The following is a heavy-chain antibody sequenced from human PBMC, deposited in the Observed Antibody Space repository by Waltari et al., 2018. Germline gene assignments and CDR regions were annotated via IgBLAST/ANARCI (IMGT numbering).Heavy chain of an antibody. J-gene: IGHJ4*02. CDR1: SDHISIRDYC. Sequence: QVQLQESGPGLVKPSQTLTLTCTVSSDHISIRDYCWSWIRQAPGKGLEWIGSVSYRVITYYNPSIESRVTMSVDTSKNQFSLNLNSMTAADAAVYYCARTTFVRYFDYWGQGTLVTVSS. CDR2: VSYRVIT. CDR3: ARTTFVRYFDY. D-gene: IGHD1-1*01. V-gene: IGHV4-30-4*01.